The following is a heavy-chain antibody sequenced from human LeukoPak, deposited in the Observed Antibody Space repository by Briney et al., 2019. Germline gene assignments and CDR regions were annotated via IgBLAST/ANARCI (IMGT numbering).Heavy chain of an antibody. J-gene: IGHJ5*02. CDR2: INPDRDNT. V-gene: IGHV1-8*01. CDR3: ARGHYDFWSGFVAWFDP. D-gene: IGHD3-3*01. Sequence: ASVKVSCKASVYTFTRYDINWVRQATGQGLEWMGWINPDRDNTGYEQKFQCRVTMTRNTSISTAYMELSSLRYEDTAVYYCARGHYDFWSGFVAWFDPWGQGTLVTVSS. CDR1: VYTFTRYD.